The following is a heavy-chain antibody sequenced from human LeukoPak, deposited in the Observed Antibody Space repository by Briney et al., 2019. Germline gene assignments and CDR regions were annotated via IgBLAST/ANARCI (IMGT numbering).Heavy chain of an antibody. Sequence: SETLSLTCTVSLDSTTSNFWSWVRQPPGKGLEWIGEIHRSGSPIYNPSLQSRVTISIDRSRDQIALELSSVTAADTAVYYCAREILGGFNPGAYWGQGTLVTVSS. CDR2: IHRSGSP. V-gene: IGHV4-4*02. J-gene: IGHJ4*02. CDR1: LDSTTSNF. CDR3: AREILGGFNPGAY. D-gene: IGHD1-14*01.